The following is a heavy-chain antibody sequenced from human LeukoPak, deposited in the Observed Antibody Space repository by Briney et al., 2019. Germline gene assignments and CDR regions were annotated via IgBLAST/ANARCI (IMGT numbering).Heavy chain of an antibody. CDR3: ARHCSGGSCYDY. J-gene: IGHJ4*02. CDR2: INYGGST. D-gene: IGHD2-15*01. V-gene: IGHV4-39*01. Sequence: SETLSLTCTVSGGSISSTSYYWGWIRQPPGKGLEWIGSINYGGSTYYNPSLKSRVTISVDTSKNQFSLRLSSVTAADTAVYFCARHCSGGSCYDYWGQGTLVTVSS. CDR1: GGSISSTSYY.